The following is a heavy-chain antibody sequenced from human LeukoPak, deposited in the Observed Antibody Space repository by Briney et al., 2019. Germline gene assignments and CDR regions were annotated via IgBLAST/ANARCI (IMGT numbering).Heavy chain of an antibody. CDR1: GFTFSSCW. D-gene: IGHD3-22*01. V-gene: IGHV3-7*03. J-gene: IGHJ4*02. Sequence: PGGSLRLSCAASGFTFSSCWMTWVRQAPGKGLEWVANIKEDGSKKNYVDSVKGRFTIFRDNAKNSLYLQMNGLRVEDTAVYYCATPLDYYDSSGYHQGGDWGQGTLVTVSS. CDR2: IKEDGSKK. CDR3: ATPLDYYDSSGYHQGGD.